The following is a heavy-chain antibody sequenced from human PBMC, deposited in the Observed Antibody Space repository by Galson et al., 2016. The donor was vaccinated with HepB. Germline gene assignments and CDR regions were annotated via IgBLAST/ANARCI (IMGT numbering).Heavy chain of an antibody. CDR1: GFTFSDFG. CDR2: IWSDGSNK. J-gene: IGHJ4*02. D-gene: IGHD3-22*01. Sequence: SLRLSCAASGFTFSDFGMHWVRQAPRKGLEWLAGIWSDGSNKYYADSVKGRFTISRDNSKNALYLQMNSLRAEDTAVYYCAREGHLWLACFDNWGQGTLVTVSS. V-gene: IGHV3-33*01. CDR3: AREGHLWLACFDN.